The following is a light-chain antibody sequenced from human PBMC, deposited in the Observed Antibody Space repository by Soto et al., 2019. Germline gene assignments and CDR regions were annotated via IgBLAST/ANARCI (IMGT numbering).Light chain of an antibody. CDR1: SSNIGSNT. V-gene: IGLV1-44*01. Sequence: QSVLTQPPSASGTPGQRVTISCSGSSSNIGSNTVNWYQQLPGTAPKLLIYSNNQRPSGVPDRCSGSKAGTSASLAISGLQCEDEADYYCAAWDDSLNGWVFGGGTKVTVL. J-gene: IGLJ3*02. CDR2: SNN. CDR3: AAWDDSLNGWV.